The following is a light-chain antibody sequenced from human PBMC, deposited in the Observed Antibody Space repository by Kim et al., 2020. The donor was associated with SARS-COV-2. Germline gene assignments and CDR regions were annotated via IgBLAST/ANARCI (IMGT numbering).Light chain of an antibody. J-gene: IGKJ1*01. Sequence: PGERATLSCRASQSISSSSLAWHQQKPGQTPTLLINSASSRAIGIPDRFSGSGSGTDFTLTISRLEPEDFAVYYCQHHGSSPPVTFGQGTKVDIK. CDR2: SAS. V-gene: IGKV3-20*01. CDR1: QSISSSS. CDR3: QHHGSSPPVT.